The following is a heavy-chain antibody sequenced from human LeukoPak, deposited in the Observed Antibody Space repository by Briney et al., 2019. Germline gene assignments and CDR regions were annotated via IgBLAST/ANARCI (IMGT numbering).Heavy chain of an antibody. CDR1: GFTFDDYA. CDR3: ASSGVTMVPRGYFDY. D-gene: IGHD3-10*01. CDR2: ISWNSGSI. Sequence: PGRSLRLSCAASGFTFDDYAMHWVRQAPGKGLEWVSGISWNSGSIGYADSVKGRFTISRDNSKNTLYLQMNSLRAEDTAVYYCASSGVTMVPRGYFDYWGQGTLVTVSS. V-gene: IGHV3-9*01. J-gene: IGHJ4*02.